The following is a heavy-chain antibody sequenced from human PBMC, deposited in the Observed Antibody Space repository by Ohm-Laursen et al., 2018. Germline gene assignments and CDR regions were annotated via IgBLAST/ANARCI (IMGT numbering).Heavy chain of an antibody. J-gene: IGHJ4*02. V-gene: IGHV3-11*01. CDR1: GFTFSDYY. CDR2: ISSSGSTI. Sequence: GSLRLSCAASGFTFSDYYMSWIRQAPGKGLEWVSYISSSGSTIYYADSVKGRFTISRDNAKNSLYLQMNSLRAEDTAVYYCARGKRIAVAGTKPLDYWGQGTLVTVSS. D-gene: IGHD6-19*01. CDR3: ARGKRIAVAGTKPLDY.